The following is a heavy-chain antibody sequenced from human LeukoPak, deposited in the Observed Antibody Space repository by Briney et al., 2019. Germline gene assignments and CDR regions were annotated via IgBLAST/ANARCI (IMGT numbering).Heavy chain of an antibody. V-gene: IGHV3-53*01. CDR3: ARDTKN. D-gene: IGHD2-8*01. J-gene: IGHJ4*02. Sequence: GGSLRLSCAASGFSFSGYWMSWVRQAPGKGLEWVSIIYIGGSTYYADSVKGRFTISRDNSKNTLYLQMNSLRAEDTAVYYCARDTKNWGQGTLVTVSS. CDR2: IYIGGST. CDR1: GFSFSGYW.